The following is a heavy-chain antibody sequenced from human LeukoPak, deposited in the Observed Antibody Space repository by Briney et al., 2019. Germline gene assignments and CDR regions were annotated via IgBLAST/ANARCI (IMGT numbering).Heavy chain of an antibody. CDR3: ARKDYGDSFDY. Sequence: GASVKVSCKASGYTFTNYGIRWVRQAPGQGLEWMGWIKTYNGNANYAQKLQGRVTMTTDTSTSTAYMELRSLRSDDTAVYYCARKDYGDSFDYWGQGTLVTVSS. CDR1: GYTFTNYG. CDR2: IKTYNGNA. D-gene: IGHD4-17*01. J-gene: IGHJ4*02. V-gene: IGHV1-18*01.